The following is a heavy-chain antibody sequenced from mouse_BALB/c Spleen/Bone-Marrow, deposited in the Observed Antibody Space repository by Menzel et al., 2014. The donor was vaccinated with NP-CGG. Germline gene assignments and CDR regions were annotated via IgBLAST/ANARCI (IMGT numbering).Heavy chain of an antibody. CDR2: ILPGSGST. CDR1: GYTFSSYW. V-gene: IGHV1-9*01. D-gene: IGHD2-10*01. Sequence: QVQVKQSGAELMKPGASVKISCKATGYTFSSYWIEWVKQRPGHGLEWIGEILPGSGSTNYNEKFKGKATFTADTSSNTAYMQLSSLTSEDSAVYYCARGAYYGNYFDYWGQGTTLTVSS. CDR3: ARGAYYGNYFDY. J-gene: IGHJ2*01.